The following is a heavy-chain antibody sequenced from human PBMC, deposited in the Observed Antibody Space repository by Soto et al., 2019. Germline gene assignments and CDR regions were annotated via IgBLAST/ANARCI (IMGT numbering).Heavy chain of an antibody. CDR3: VARGMTYDFLSGPHPFEP. CDR1: NGSFTDYF. V-gene: IGHV4-34*01. Sequence: PSETLSLTCAAHNGSFTDYFWTWIRQSPGKGLEGIGEINHRGAATYNPSLRSRVTISIDTPKNHFSLSLRSLTAGDTAVYYCVARGMTYDFLSGPHPFEPWGQGTLVTVSS. D-gene: IGHD3-3*01. CDR2: INHRGAA. J-gene: IGHJ5*02.